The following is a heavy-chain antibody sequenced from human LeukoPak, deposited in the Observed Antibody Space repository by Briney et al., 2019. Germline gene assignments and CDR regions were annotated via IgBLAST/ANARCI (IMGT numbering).Heavy chain of an antibody. J-gene: IGHJ4*02. Sequence: GGSLRLSCAASGFTFSDYYMSWIRQAPGKGLEWVTYISSSGSTIYYADSVKGRFTISRDNAKNSLYLQMNSLRAEDTAVYYCARDGVTYSSGWYTEFDYWAREPWSPSPQ. CDR2: ISSSGSTI. V-gene: IGHV3-11*04. CDR3: ARDGVTYSSGWYTEFDY. CDR1: GFTFSDYY. D-gene: IGHD6-19*01.